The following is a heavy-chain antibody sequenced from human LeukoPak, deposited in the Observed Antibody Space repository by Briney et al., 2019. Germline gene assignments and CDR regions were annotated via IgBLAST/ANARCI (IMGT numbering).Heavy chain of an antibody. CDR3: ARLDYGDFEHYYMDV. CDR1: GGTFSSYA. CDR2: IIPIFGTA. D-gene: IGHD4-17*01. J-gene: IGHJ6*03. V-gene: IGHV1-69*01. Sequence: SVKVSCKASGGTFSSYAISWVRQAPGQGLEWMGGIIPIFGTANYAQKFQGRVTITADGSTSTAYMELSSLRSEDTAVYYCARLDYGDFEHYYMDVWGKGTTVTVSS.